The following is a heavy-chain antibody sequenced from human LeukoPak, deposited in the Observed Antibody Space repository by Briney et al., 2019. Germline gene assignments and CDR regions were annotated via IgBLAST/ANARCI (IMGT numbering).Heavy chain of an antibody. J-gene: IGHJ5*02. D-gene: IGHD2-2*01. V-gene: IGHV4-34*01. CDR3: ARETCSSTSCSENWFDP. CDR2: INHSGST. CDR1: GGSFSGYY. Sequence: SETLSLTCAVYGGSFSGYYWSWIRQPPGKGLEWIGEINHSGSTNYNPSLKSRATISVDTSKNQFSLKLSSVTAADTAVYYCARETCSSTSCSENWFDPWGQGTLVTVSS.